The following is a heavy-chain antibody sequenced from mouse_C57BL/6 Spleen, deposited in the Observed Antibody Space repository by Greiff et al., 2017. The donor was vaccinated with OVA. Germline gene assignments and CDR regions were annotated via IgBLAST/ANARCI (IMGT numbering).Heavy chain of an antibody. J-gene: IGHJ3*01. V-gene: IGHV1-50*01. Sequence: QVQLQQPGAELVKPGASVKLSCKASGYTFTSYWMQWVKQRPGQGLEWIGEIDPSDCHTNYNQKFKGKATLTVDTSSSTAYIQLSSLTSEDSAVYYCAKSDGYPGAYWGQGTLVTVSA. D-gene: IGHD2-3*01. CDR1: GYTFTSYW. CDR3: AKSDGYPGAY. CDR2: IDPSDCHT.